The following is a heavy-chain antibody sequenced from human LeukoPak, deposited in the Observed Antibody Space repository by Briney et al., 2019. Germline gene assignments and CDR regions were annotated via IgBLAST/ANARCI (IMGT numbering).Heavy chain of an antibody. CDR2: IWYDGSNK. V-gene: IGHV3-33*06. J-gene: IGHJ4*02. D-gene: IGHD5-12*01. CDR3: AKKGVATIWF. CDR1: GFTFSSYG. Sequence: GRPLRLSCAASGFTFSSYGMHWVRQAPGKGLEWVAVIWYDGSNKYYADSVKGRFTISRDNSKNTLYLQMNSLRAEDTAVYYCAKKGVATIWFWGQGTLVTVSS.